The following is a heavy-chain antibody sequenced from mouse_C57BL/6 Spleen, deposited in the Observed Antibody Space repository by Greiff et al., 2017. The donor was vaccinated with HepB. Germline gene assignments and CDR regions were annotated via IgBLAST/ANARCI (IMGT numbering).Heavy chain of an antibody. CDR1: GYAFSSSW. CDR3: ARNVLGY. J-gene: IGHJ2*01. Sequence: VQLQQSGPELVKPGASVKISCKASGYAFSSSWMNWVKQRPGKGLEWIGRIYPGDGDTNYNGKFKGKATLTADKSSSTAYMQLSSLTSEDSAVYFCARNVLGYWGQVTTLTVSS. V-gene: IGHV1-82*01. CDR2: IYPGDGDT. D-gene: IGHD3-1*01.